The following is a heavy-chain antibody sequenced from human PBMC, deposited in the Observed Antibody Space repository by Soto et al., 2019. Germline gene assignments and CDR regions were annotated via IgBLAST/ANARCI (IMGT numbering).Heavy chain of an antibody. CDR1: GFTVSNNY. J-gene: IGHJ4*02. CDR2: IFAGGGT. D-gene: IGHD3-3*01. CDR3: ARSLLNYDFWSGYYLDY. Sequence: PGGSLRLSCAASGFTVSNNYMSWVRQAPGKGLEWVSVIFAGGGTYYADSVKGRFAISRHNSKNTLYLQMNSLRAEDTAVYYCARSLLNYDFWSGYYLDYWGQGTLVTVSS. V-gene: IGHV3-53*01.